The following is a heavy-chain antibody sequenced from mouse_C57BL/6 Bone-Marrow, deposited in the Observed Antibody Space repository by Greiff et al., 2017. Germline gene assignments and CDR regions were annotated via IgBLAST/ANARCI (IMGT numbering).Heavy chain of an antibody. J-gene: IGHJ2*01. Sequence: EVQLQESGGDLVKPGGSLKLSCAASGFTFSSYGMSWVRQTPDKRLEWVATISSGGSYTYYPDSVKGRFTISRDNAKNTLYLQMSSLKSEDTAMYYCARHSLRGDYWGQGTTLTVSS. V-gene: IGHV5-6*01. CDR2: ISSGGSYT. CDR1: GFTFSSYG. CDR3: ARHSLRGDY.